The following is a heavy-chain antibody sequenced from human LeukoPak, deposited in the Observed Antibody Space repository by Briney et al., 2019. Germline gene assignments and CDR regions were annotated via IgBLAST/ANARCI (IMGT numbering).Heavy chain of an antibody. J-gene: IGHJ5*02. D-gene: IGHD1-1*01. Sequence: GGSLRLSCAASGFIFSTYSMSWVRQVPGKGLEWVSTISSGSSHIFYAGSLKGRFTISRDNAKNSLYLQMHSLRAEDTAVYYCARLTAATTTWFDPWGQGTLVTVSS. CDR2: ISSGSSHI. CDR1: GFIFSTYS. V-gene: IGHV3-21*01. CDR3: ARLTAATTTWFDP.